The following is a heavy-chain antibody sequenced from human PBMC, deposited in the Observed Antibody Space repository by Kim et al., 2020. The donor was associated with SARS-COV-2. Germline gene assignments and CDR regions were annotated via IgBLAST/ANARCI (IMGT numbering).Heavy chain of an antibody. CDR1: GFTFSWSA. J-gene: IGHJ2*01. D-gene: IGHD3-16*02. CDR2: IGEDGRNE. V-gene: IGHV3-30*04. CDR3: VRAASSLWRYFDV. Sequence: GGSLRLSCEGSGFTFSWSAMHWVRQAPGKGLEWVAVIGEDGRNENYADSVKGRFTISRDNFKNTLYLQMNSLRVDDTSVYYCVRAASSLWRYFDVWGRSTLVTVSS.